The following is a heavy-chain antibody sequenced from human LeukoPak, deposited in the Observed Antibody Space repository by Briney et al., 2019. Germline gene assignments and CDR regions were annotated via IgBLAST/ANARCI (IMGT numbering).Heavy chain of an antibody. CDR2: ISADGRST. Sequence: GGSLRLSCVASGLNFDDSAMHWVRQAPGKGLEWVSLISADGRSTFSADSVKGRFSISRDDSKNSLYLQMNSLRSEDTAMYYCAKESGKFDYWGQGTLAAVSS. J-gene: IGHJ4*02. CDR1: GLNFDDSA. CDR3: AKESGKFDY. V-gene: IGHV3-43*02.